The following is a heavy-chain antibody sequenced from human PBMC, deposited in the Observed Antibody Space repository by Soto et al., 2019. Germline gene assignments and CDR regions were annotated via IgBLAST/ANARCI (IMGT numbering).Heavy chain of an antibody. V-gene: IGHV3-66*01. Sequence: GGSLRLSCAASGFTVSSNYMSWVRQAPGKGLEWVSVIYSGGSTYYADSVKGRFTISRDNSKNTLYLQMNSLRAEDTAVYYCARDRFNDYIWGSYRYPKQNSHDAFDIWGQGTMVTVSS. CDR2: IYSGGST. CDR3: ARDRFNDYIWGSYRYPKQNSHDAFDI. CDR1: GFTVSSNY. J-gene: IGHJ3*02. D-gene: IGHD3-16*02.